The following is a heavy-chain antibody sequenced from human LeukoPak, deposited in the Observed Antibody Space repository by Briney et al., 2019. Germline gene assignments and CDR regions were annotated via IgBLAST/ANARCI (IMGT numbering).Heavy chain of an antibody. D-gene: IGHD2-2*01. J-gene: IGHJ5*02. CDR1: GFTFNAYA. V-gene: IGHV3-64*02. Sequence: PGGSLRLSCAASGFTFNAYAMHWVRQAPGKGLEYVSAITSNGDITYYADSVKGRFTISRDNSKNTLFLQMGSLRTEDTAVYYCAGSSLTKGNNWFDPWGQGTLVTVSS. CDR2: ITSNGDIT. CDR3: AGSSLTKGNNWFDP.